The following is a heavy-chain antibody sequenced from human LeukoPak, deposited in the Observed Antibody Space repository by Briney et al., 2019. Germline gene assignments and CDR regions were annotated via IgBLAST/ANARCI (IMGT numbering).Heavy chain of an antibody. J-gene: IGHJ4*02. Sequence: SETLSLTCTVSGYSISSGYYWGWIRQPPGKGLEWIGSIYHSGSTYYNPSLKSRVTISVDTSKNQFSLKLSSVTAADTAVYYSARIYYYDSSGYPPFDYWGQGTLVTVSS. V-gene: IGHV4-38-2*02. CDR3: ARIYYYDSSGYPPFDY. CDR1: GYSISSGYY. D-gene: IGHD3-22*01. CDR2: IYHSGST.